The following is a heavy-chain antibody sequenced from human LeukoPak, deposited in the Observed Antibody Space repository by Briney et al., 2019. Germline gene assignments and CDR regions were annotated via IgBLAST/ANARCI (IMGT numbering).Heavy chain of an antibody. J-gene: IGHJ3*02. V-gene: IGHV4-39*01. D-gene: IGHD3-22*01. CDR2: ISYSGNI. CDR3: ARPRDYYLKDSFDI. Sequence: SETLSLTCSVSGGSISSRVYYWGWIRQPPGKGLEWFGSISYSGNIYYNLSLKSRVTISVDTSKNQFSLKLSSVTAADTAMYYCARPRDYYLKDSFDIWGQGTMVTVSS. CDR1: GGSISSRVYY.